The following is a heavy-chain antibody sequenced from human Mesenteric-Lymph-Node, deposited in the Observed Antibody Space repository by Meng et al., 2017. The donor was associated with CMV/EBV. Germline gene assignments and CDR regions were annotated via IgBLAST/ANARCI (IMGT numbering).Heavy chain of an antibody. V-gene: IGHV1-46*01. CDR1: GFSFTTYY. CDR3: AKAGSWYWTYYYAMDV. J-gene: IGHJ6*02. D-gene: IGHD6-13*01. CDR2: INPSSGRT. Sequence: ASVKVSCKASGFSFTTYYVHWVRQAPGQGLEWMGIINPSSGRTDYAQKFQGRVTVTRDTSTNTVYMELSSLRFEDTAVYFCAKAGSWYWTYYYAMDVWGQGTTVTVSS.